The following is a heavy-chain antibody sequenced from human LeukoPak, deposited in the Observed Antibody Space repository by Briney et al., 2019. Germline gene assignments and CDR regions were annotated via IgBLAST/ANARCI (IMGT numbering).Heavy chain of an antibody. D-gene: IGHD5-12*01. CDR2: IKQDGSEK. V-gene: IGHV3-7*01. CDR1: GFTFSSYW. J-gene: IGHJ4*02. Sequence: GGSLRLSCAASGFTFSSYWMSWVRHAPGKGLEWVANIKQDGSEKYYVDSVKGRFTISRDNAKNSLYLQMSSLRAEDTAVYYCARDRYSGYDWEGDYWGQGTLVTVSS. CDR3: ARDRYSGYDWEGDY.